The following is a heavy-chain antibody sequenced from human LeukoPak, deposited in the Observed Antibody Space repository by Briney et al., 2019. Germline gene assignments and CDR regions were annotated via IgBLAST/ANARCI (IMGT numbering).Heavy chain of an antibody. J-gene: IGHJ3*02. D-gene: IGHD2-15*01. CDR3: ARPGYCSGGGCYRGAFDI. Sequence: PSETLSLTCTVSGGSISSSTYYWGWNRQPPGQGLQWIGSIYYSGSTSYNPTLKSRVTISVDTSKNQFFLKLSSVTAADTALYYCARPGYCSGGGCYRGAFDIWGQGTMVTVSS. CDR1: GGSISSSTYY. V-gene: IGHV4-39*01. CDR2: IYYSGST.